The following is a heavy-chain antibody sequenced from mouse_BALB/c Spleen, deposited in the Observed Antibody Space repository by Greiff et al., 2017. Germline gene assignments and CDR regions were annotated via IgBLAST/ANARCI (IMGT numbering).Heavy chain of an antibody. J-gene: IGHJ2*01. CDR3: AGGDVFDY. V-gene: IGHV14-3*02. Sequence: VQLQQSGAELVKPGASVKLSCTASGFNIKDTYMHWVKQRPEQGLEWIGRIDPANGNTKYDPKFQGKATITADTSSNTAYLQLSSLTSEDTAVYYCAGGDVFDYWGQGTTLTVSS. CDR1: GFNIKDTY. CDR2: IDPANGNT.